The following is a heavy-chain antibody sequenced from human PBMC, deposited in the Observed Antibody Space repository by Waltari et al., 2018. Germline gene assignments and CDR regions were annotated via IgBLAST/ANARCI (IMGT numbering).Heavy chain of an antibody. J-gene: IGHJ4*02. V-gene: IGHV3-30*03. CDR1: GFTFSRYG. D-gene: IGHD2-2*01. CDR3: AREIVVVVPSAMMDY. CDR2: VSHDGSTK. Sequence: QVQLVESGGGVVQPGGSLRLSCAASGFTFSRYGMHWVRRAPDRGLEWVAFVSHDGSTKYYGDSVKGRFTISRDNSANTLSLQMNSLRPEDTAVYFCAREIVVVVPSAMMDYWGQGTLVTVSS.